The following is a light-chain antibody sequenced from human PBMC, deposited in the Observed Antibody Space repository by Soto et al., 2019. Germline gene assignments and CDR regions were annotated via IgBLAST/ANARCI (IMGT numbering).Light chain of an antibody. V-gene: IGKV3-15*01. CDR1: QSVSSN. J-gene: IGKJ1*01. Sequence: EIVMTQSPATLSVSPGERATLSCRASQSVSSNLAWYQQKPGQAPGLLIYGASTRATGIPARFSGSGSGTEFTLTISSLKSEDFAVYYCQQYNNWPPWTFGQGTKVDIK. CDR2: GAS. CDR3: QQYNNWPPWT.